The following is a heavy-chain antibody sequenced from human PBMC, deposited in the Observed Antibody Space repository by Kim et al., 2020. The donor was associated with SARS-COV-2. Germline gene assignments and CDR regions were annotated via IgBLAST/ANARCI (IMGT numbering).Heavy chain of an antibody. CDR3: ARHRGDFRPNDY. CDR1: SGSISSYY. J-gene: IGHJ4*02. D-gene: IGHD2-21*02. V-gene: IGHV4-59*08. CDR2: ISYSGST. Sequence: SETLSLTCTVSSGSISSYYWSWIRQPPGKGLEWIGYISYSGSTNYNPSLKSRVTISVDTSKNQFSLNLSSVTAADTAMYYCARHRGDFRPNDYWGQGALV.